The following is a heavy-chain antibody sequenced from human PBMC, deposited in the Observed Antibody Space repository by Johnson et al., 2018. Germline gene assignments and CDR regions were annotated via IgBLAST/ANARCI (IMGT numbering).Heavy chain of an antibody. Sequence: EVQLVESGGGFVQPGGSLRLSCVASGFIFNSYSMSWVRQAPGKGLEWVATISANGGSTYYADSVKGRFTISRDNSKNTLYLQMNSLRAEDTAVYYCAREYDSSGYYLEYFQHWGQGTLVTVSS. J-gene: IGHJ1*01. CDR1: GFIFNSYS. CDR2: ISANGGST. V-gene: IGHV3-23*04. CDR3: AREYDSSGYYLEYFQH. D-gene: IGHD3-22*01.